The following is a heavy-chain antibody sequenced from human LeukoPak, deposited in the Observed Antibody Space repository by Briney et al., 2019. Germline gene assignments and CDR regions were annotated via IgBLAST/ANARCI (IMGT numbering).Heavy chain of an antibody. CDR2: VSRNGDST. Sequence: GSLRLSCAASGFPFSSFAMTWVRQAPGKGLEWVSAVSRNGDSTYYPDSVKGRFTISRDNSKNTLYLQMNSLRAEDTALYYCAKDLIAVGDGYYFDYWGQGTLVTVSS. V-gene: IGHV3-23*01. CDR1: GFPFSSFA. D-gene: IGHD6-19*01. J-gene: IGHJ4*02. CDR3: AKDLIAVGDGYYFDY.